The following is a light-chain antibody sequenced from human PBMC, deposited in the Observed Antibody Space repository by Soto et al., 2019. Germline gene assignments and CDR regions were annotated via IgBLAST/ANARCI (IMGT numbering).Light chain of an antibody. V-gene: IGLV2-14*01. CDR3: SSYTSSSTRV. Sequence: QSVLTQPASVSGSPGQSITISCPGTSSDVGGYNYVSWYQQHPGKAPKLMIYEVSNRPSGVSNRFSGSKSGNTASLTISGLQAEDEADYYCSSYTSSSTRVFGGGTKVPVL. CDR2: EVS. J-gene: IGLJ3*02. CDR1: SSDVGGYNY.